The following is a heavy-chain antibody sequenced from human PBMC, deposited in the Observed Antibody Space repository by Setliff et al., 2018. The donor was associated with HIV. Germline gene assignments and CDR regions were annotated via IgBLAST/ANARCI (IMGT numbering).Heavy chain of an antibody. D-gene: IGHD2-2*02. CDR2: INAGNGNT. CDR1: GYTFTNYA. CDR3: ARDRRPAGINYGYGYLDD. J-gene: IGHJ4*02. V-gene: IGHV1-3*01. Sequence: GASVKVSCKASGYTFTNYAMHWVRQAPGQRLEWMGWINAGNGNTKYSQKIQGRVTITRDTSASTAYMEPSSLRSEDTAVYYCARDRRPAGINYGYGYLDDWGQGTLVTVSS.